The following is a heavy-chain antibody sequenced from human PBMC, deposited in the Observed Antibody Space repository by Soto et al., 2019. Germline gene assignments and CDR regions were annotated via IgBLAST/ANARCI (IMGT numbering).Heavy chain of an antibody. CDR1: GYTFTSYY. V-gene: IGHV1-46*03. CDR2: INPSGGST. CDR3: ARGHSSGSYYNARYFDY. D-gene: IGHD3-10*01. Sequence: QVQLVQSGAEVKKPGASVKVSCKASGYTFTSYYMHWVRQAPGQGLEWMGIINPSGGSTSYAQKFQGRVTMTRDTSTSTVYMELSSLRSEDTAVYYCARGHSSGSYYNARYFDYWGQGTLVTVSS. J-gene: IGHJ4*02.